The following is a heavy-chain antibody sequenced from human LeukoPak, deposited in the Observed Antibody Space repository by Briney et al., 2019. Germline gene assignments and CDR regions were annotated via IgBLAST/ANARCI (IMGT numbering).Heavy chain of an antibody. CDR2: INHSGGT. CDR1: GGSFSGYY. Sequence: SETLSLTCAVYGGSFSGYYWSWIRQPPGKGLEWIGDINHSGGTIYNPSLKSRLTISVDMSKNQFSLKLSSVTAADTAVYYCARHGRSDITVAGTRAFDYWGQGTLVTVSS. V-gene: IGHV4-34*01. J-gene: IGHJ4*02. CDR3: ARHGRSDITVAGTRAFDY. D-gene: IGHD6-19*01.